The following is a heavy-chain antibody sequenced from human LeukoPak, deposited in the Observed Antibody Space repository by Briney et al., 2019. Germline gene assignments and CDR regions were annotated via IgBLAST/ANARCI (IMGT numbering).Heavy chain of an antibody. V-gene: IGHV4-34*01. CDR1: GGSFSGYY. J-gene: IGHJ4*02. CDR3: ARGDSSVGFNY. Sequence: SSETLSLTCAVYGGSFSGYYWSWIRQPPGKGLEWIGEINHSGSTNYNPSLKSRVTISVDTSKNQFSLKLSSVTAADTAVYYCARGDSSVGFNYWGQGTLVTVSS. CDR2: INHSGST. D-gene: IGHD1-26*01.